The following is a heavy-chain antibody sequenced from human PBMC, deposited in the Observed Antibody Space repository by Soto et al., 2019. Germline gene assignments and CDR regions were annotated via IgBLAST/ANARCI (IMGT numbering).Heavy chain of an antibody. V-gene: IGHV1-69*12. Sequence: QVQLVQSGAEVKKPGSSVKVSCKASGGTFSTYAISWVRQAPGQGLEWMGGIIPFFGSAIYAQKFQGRVTSTADESTSTAYMELSSLRSEDTAVYYCARADYQLLRGYYYYGMDVWGQGTTGTVSS. CDR1: GGTFSTYA. CDR3: ARADYQLLRGYYYYGMDV. D-gene: IGHD2-2*01. CDR2: IIPFFGSA. J-gene: IGHJ6*02.